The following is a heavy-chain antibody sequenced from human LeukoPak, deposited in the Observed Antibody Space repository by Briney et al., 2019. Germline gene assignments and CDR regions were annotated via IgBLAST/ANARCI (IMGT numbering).Heavy chain of an antibody. Sequence: GGSLTLSCSASGFTFRNYAVLWVPQAPGEGVEYVSSIVSNGDITYYADSVKGRFTTSRDNSKNTLYLQMTSLRVEDTALYFCLRDRAGTGDYWGQGTLVTVSS. V-gene: IGHV3-64D*06. CDR1: GFTFRNYA. J-gene: IGHJ4*02. CDR3: LRDRAGTGDY. D-gene: IGHD6-13*01. CDR2: IVSNGDIT.